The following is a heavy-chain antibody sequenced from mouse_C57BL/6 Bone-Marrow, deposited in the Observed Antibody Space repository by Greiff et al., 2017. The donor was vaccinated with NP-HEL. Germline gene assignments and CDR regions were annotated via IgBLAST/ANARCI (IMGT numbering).Heavy chain of an antibody. CDR2: ISNGGGSN. D-gene: IGHD1-1*01. V-gene: IGHV5-12*01. CDR1: GFTFSDYY. Sequence: EVQLVESGGGLVQPGGSLKLSCAASGFTFSDYYMYWVRQTPEKRLEWVAYISNGGGSNYYPDTVKGRFTISRDNAKNTLYLQMSRLKSEDTDMYYCARHYYYGTAMDYWGQGTSVTVSS. J-gene: IGHJ4*01. CDR3: ARHYYYGTAMDY.